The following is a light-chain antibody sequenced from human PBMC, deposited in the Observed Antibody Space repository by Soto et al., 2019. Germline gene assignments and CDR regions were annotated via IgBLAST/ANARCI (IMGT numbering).Light chain of an antibody. J-gene: IGKJ4*01. CDR3: VQHYSYPLT. Sequence: DIQISQSPSSLSASVADRVTIACRASQGIGTDLGWYQQKPGKAPERLIYEASVLQSGVPSRFSGSGSGTEFTLTVSSLQPEDFATYYCVQHYSYPLTFGGGTKVDI. CDR2: EAS. CDR1: QGIGTD. V-gene: IGKV1-17*01.